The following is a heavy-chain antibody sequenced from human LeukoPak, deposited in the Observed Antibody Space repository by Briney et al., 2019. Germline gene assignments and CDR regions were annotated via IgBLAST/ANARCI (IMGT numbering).Heavy chain of an antibody. CDR1: GFTFDTFA. J-gene: IGHJ4*02. CDR2: IGNTET. D-gene: IGHD7-27*01. V-gene: IGHV3-23*01. Sequence: GESLRLSWVASGFTFDTFAMSWLCLASGKELEWVSGIGNTETYYADSVKGRFTISRDNSKSTIYLHMNNLRAEDTALYSCARDGESFNSNWDYFEYWGEVSRVIVCS. CDR3: ARDGESFNSNWDYFEY.